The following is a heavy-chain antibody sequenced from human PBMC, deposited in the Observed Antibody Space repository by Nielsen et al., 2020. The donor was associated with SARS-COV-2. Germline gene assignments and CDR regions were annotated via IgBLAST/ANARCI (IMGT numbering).Heavy chain of an antibody. CDR1: GFTFSSYA. CDR3: ARDMGSTKGLQYWFFDL. D-gene: IGHD2-15*01. Sequence: GESLKISCAASGFTFSSYAVHWVRQAPGKGLEWVAIISYDGSKKYHADSVKGRFTISRDNSKNSVYLQMNSLRAEDTAVYYCARDMGSTKGLQYWFFDLWGRGTLVTVSS. J-gene: IGHJ2*01. V-gene: IGHV3-30-3*01. CDR2: ISYDGSKK.